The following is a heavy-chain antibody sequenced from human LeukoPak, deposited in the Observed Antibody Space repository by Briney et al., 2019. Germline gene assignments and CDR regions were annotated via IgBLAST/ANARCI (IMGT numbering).Heavy chain of an antibody. V-gene: IGHV1-24*01. CDR1: GYTLTELS. CDR2: FDPEDGET. CDR3: ATSYYDSSGRAASPPSGGWFDY. J-gene: IGHJ4*02. D-gene: IGHD3-22*01. Sequence: ASVKVSCKVSGYTLTELSMHWVRQAPGKGLEWMGGFDPEDGETIYAQKFQGRVTMTEDTSTDTAYMELSSLRSEDTAVYYCATSYYDSSGRAASPPSGGWFDYWGQGTLVTVSS.